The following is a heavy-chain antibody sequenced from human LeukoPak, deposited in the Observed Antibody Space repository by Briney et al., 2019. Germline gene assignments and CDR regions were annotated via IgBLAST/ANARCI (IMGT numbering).Heavy chain of an antibody. D-gene: IGHD1-26*01. J-gene: IGHJ3*02. CDR1: GASISSSNYY. CDR3: ARHANRGNYWSALDI. Sequence: SETLSLTCSVSGASISSSNYYWGWIRQPPGKGLEWIGTIGYSGTTYYNPSLKSRVTISVDPSKNQSSLKLSSLTAADTAVFYCARHANRGNYWSALDIWGQGTMVTVSS. CDR2: IGYSGTT. V-gene: IGHV4-39*01.